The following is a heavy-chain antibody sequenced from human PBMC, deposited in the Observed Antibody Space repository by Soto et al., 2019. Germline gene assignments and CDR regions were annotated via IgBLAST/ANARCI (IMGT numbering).Heavy chain of an antibody. V-gene: IGHV1-18*01. J-gene: IGHJ6*02. Sequence: ASVKVSCRASGYTFSNYGISWVRQGPGQGLEWMGWISGYNGNTHYEEKVQDRIKMTTDTSTSTTYLELRSLRSDDTAVYFCARDPGFGFGYSYAFAMDVWGQGTTVTVSS. CDR1: GYTFSNYG. CDR2: ISGYNGNT. CDR3: ARDPGFGFGYSYAFAMDV. D-gene: IGHD5-18*01.